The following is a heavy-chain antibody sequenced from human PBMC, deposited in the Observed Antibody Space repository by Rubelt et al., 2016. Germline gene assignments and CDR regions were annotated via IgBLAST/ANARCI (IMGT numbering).Heavy chain of an antibody. V-gene: IGHV4-34*01. J-gene: IGHJ4*02. CDR1: GGSFSGYY. Sequence: QVQLQQWGAGLLKPSETLSLTCAVYGGSFSGYYWSWIRQPPGKGLEWIGEINHSGSTSYNPSLKSRLTISVDTSKNQFSLKLSSVTAADTAVYYCARADTGYSFGLWGQGTLVTVSS. CDR2: INHSGST. CDR3: ARADTGYSFGL. D-gene: IGHD5-18*01.